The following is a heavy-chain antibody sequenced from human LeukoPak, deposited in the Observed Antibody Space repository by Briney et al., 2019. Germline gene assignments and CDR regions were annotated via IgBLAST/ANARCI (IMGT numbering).Heavy chain of an antibody. J-gene: IGHJ3*02. CDR3: ARRASEDYYDSSGYGDAFDI. D-gene: IGHD3-22*01. Sequence: PGGSLRLSCAASGFTFSSYWMSWVRQAPGKGLEWMANIKQDGSEKYYVDSVKGRFTISRDNAKNSLYLQMNSLRAEDTAVYYCARRASEDYYDSSGYGDAFDIWGQGTMVTVSS. CDR1: GFTFSSYW. V-gene: IGHV3-7*01. CDR2: IKQDGSEK.